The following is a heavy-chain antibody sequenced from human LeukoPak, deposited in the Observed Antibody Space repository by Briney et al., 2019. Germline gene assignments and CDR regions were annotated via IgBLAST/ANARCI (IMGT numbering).Heavy chain of an antibody. CDR1: GFTVDSNY. J-gene: IGHJ4*02. D-gene: IGHD3-22*01. CDR2: ISGSGSST. V-gene: IGHV3-23*01. CDR3: AKGESSAYPSFDY. Sequence: GGSLRLSCAASGFTVDSNYLSWVRQAPGKGLEWVSVISGSGSSTYYADSVKGRSTISRDNSKNTLHLQMNSLRAEDTAVYYCAKGESSAYPSFDYWGQGTLVTVSS.